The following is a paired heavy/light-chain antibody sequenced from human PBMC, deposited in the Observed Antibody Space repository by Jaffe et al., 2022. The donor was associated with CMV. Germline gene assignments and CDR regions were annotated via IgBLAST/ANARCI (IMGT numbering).Light chain of an antibody. J-gene: IGLJ2*01. CDR3: GTWDSSPL. V-gene: IGLV1-51*02. CDR1: SSNIGNNY. CDR2: ENN. Sequence: QSVLTQPPSVSAAPGQKVTISCSGSSSNIGNNYVSWYQQLPGTAPRLLIYENNKRPSGIPDRFSGSKSGTSATLGITGLQTGDEADYYCGTWDSSPLFGGGTKLTVL.
Heavy chain of an antibody. J-gene: IGHJ6*03. V-gene: IGHV3-21*01. CDR2: ISSASNYI. D-gene: IGHD6-19*01. CDR3: ARDGQWLASDSYNYYHYHMDV. Sequence: EVQLVESGGGLVKPGGSLRLSCAASGFTFSLHSMNWVRQAPGKGLEWVSSISSASNYIYYGDSVKGRFTISRDNAKNSLYLQMNTLRAEDTAVYYCARDGQWLASDSYNYYHYHMDVWGKGTTVTVTS. CDR1: GFTFSLHS.